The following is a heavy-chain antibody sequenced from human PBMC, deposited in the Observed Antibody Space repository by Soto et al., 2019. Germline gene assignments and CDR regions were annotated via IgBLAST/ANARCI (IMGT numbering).Heavy chain of an antibody. D-gene: IGHD5-12*01. J-gene: IGHJ4*02. CDR2: ISSSGSTI. CDR1: GFTFSSYE. CDR3: ARDGVEMATIVSFDY. V-gene: IGHV3-48*03. Sequence: GGSLRLSCAASGFTFSSYEMNWVRQAPGKGLEWVSYISSSGSTIYYADSVKGRFTISRDNAKNSLYLQMNSLRAEDTAVYYCARDGVEMATIVSFDYWGQGTLVTVSS.